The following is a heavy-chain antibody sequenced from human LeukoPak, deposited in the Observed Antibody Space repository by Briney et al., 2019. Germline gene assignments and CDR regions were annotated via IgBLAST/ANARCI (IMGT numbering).Heavy chain of an antibody. V-gene: IGHV3-33*03. J-gene: IGHJ4*02. Sequence: PGRSLRLSCAASGFTFSRYGMHWVRQAPGKGLEWVADIWYDGTNKYYADSVKGRFTISRDNAKNTLYLQMNSLRAEDTAIYYCAKDRDTAMEIAQWGQGTLVTVSS. D-gene: IGHD5-18*01. CDR3: AKDRDTAMEIAQ. CDR1: GFTFSRYG. CDR2: IWYDGTNK.